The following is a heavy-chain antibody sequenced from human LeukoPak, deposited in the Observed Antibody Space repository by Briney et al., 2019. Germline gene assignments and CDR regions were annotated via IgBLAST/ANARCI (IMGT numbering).Heavy chain of an antibody. J-gene: IGHJ4*02. CDR2: IYTSGST. D-gene: IGHD3-3*01. CDR3: AREGYDFWSGYYMKKYYFDY. V-gene: IGHV4-4*07. CDR1: GGSISSYY. Sequence: SETLSLTCTVSGGSISSYYWSWIRQPAGKGLEWIGRIYTSGSTNYNPSLKSRVTMSVDTSKNQFSLKLSSVTAADTAVYYCAREGYDFWSGYYMKKYYFDYWGQGTLVTVSS.